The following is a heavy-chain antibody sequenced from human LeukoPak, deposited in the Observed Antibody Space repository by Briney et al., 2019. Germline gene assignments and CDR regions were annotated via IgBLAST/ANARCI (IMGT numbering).Heavy chain of an antibody. J-gene: IGHJ4*02. CDR3: ARDPGVAVAEQGY. D-gene: IGHD6-19*01. Sequence: GGSLRLSCAAPGFTFSSYSMNWVRQAPGKGLEWVSSISSSSSYIYYADSVKGRFTISRDNAKNSLYLQMNSLRAEDTAVYYCARDPGVAVAEQGYWGQGTLVTVSS. CDR2: ISSSSSYI. V-gene: IGHV3-21*01. CDR1: GFTFSSYS.